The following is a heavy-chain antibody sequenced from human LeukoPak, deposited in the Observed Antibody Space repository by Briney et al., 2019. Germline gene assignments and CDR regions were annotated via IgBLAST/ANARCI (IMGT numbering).Heavy chain of an antibody. J-gene: IGHJ4*02. V-gene: IGHV3-74*01. Sequence: QAGGSLRLSCAASGFTFSNFWMHWVRQAPGKGLVWVALIYGDGSFTRYADSVKGRFTISRDNAKNTVYLQMNSLRDEDTAVYYCASSGSYRFDYWGQGTLVTVSS. CDR3: ASSGSYRFDY. D-gene: IGHD1-26*01. CDR2: IYGDGSFT. CDR1: GFTFSNFW.